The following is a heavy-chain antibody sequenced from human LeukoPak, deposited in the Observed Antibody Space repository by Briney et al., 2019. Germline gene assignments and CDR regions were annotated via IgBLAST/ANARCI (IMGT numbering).Heavy chain of an antibody. CDR3: ARGVSNRWADF. CDR2: ITAYNGNT. J-gene: IGHJ4*02. Sequence: ASVKVSCKTSGYSFATYGTNWVRQAPGQGLEWMGWITAYNGNTNYAHKFQGRFTMTTDTYTRTVYMELRGLKSNDTAVYYCARGVSNRWADFWGQGTLVTVSS. V-gene: IGHV1-18*01. CDR1: GYSFATYG. D-gene: IGHD2/OR15-2a*01.